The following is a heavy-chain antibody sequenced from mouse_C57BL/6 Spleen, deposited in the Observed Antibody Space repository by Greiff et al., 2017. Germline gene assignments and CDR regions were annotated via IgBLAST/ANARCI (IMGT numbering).Heavy chain of an antibody. CDR3: ATTVVPNWYCDV. J-gene: IGHJ1*03. Sequence: QVQLQQPGAELVKPGASVKMSCKASGYTFTSYWITWVKQRPGQGLEWIGDIYPGSGSTNYNEKFKSKATLTVDTSSSTAYMQLSSLTSEDSAVYYGATTVVPNWYCDVWGTGTTVTVSS. D-gene: IGHD1-1*01. CDR2: IYPGSGST. CDR1: GYTFTSYW. V-gene: IGHV1-55*01.